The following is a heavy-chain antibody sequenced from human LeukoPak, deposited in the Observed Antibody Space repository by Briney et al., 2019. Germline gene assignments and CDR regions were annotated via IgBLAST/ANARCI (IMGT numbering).Heavy chain of an antibody. CDR3: ARDRAGLDY. Sequence: PGGSLRLSCAASGFTFSSYAMHWVRQAPGKGLEWVTVISYDGSNKYYADSVKGRFTISRDNSKNTLYLQMNSLRAEDTAVYYCARDRAGLDYWSQGTLVTVSS. J-gene: IGHJ4*02. V-gene: IGHV3-30-3*01. CDR2: ISYDGSNK. CDR1: GFTFSSYA. D-gene: IGHD3-10*01.